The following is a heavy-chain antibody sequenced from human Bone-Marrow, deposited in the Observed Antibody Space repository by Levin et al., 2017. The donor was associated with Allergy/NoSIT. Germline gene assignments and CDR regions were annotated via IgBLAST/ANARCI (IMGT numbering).Heavy chain of an antibody. CDR2: MNPNSGNT. CDR1: GYTFTSYD. Sequence: GESLKISCKASGYTFTSYDINWVRQATGQGLEWMGWMNPNSGNTGYAQKFQGRVTMTRNTSISTAYMELSSLRSEDTAVYYCARVNYCSGGSCYYYDWFDPWGQGTLVTVSS. J-gene: IGHJ5*02. CDR3: ARVNYCSGGSCYYYDWFDP. V-gene: IGHV1-8*01. D-gene: IGHD2-15*01.